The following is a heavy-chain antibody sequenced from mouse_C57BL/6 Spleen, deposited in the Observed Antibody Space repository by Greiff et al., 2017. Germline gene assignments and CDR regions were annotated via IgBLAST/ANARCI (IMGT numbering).Heavy chain of an antibody. CDR3: TRLLRRAYYVDD. CDR1: GYTFTDYE. D-gene: IGHD1-2*01. CDR2: IDPETGGT. V-gene: IGHV1-15*01. J-gene: IGHJ2*01. Sequence: QVQLQQSGAELVRPGASVTLSCKASGYTFTDYEMHWVKQTPVHGLEWIGAIDPETGGTAYNQKFKGKAILTAAKSSSTAYMELRSLTSEDSAVYYCTRLLRRAYYVDDWGQGTTLTVSS.